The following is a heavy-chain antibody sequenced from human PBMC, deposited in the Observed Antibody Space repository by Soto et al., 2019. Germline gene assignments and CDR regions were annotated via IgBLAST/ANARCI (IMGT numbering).Heavy chain of an antibody. V-gene: IGHV3-7*03. CDR3: ARLGSSSWHPHYYFDY. CDR2: INQDGSEK. D-gene: IGHD2-2*01. CDR1: GFTFSNYL. Sequence: GSLRLSCAASGFTFSNYLMSWARQAPGKGLEWVANINQDGSEKYYVDSVKGRFTVSRDNSENTLYLQMNSLRAEDTAIYYCARLGSSSWHPHYYFDYWGQGTLVTVSS. J-gene: IGHJ4*02.